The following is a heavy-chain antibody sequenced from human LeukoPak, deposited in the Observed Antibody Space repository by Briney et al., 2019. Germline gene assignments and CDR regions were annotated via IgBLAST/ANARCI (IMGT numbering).Heavy chain of an antibody. CDR1: GGTFSSYA. CDR2: IIPIFGTA. V-gene: IGHV1-69*06. Sequence: SVKVSCKASGGTFSSYAISWVRQAPGQGLEWMGGIIPIFGTANYAQKFQGRVTITADKSTSTAYMELSSLRSEDTAVYYCARADWVVVPAAYRWFDPWGQRTLVTVSS. D-gene: IGHD2-2*01. CDR3: ARADWVVVPAAYRWFDP. J-gene: IGHJ5*02.